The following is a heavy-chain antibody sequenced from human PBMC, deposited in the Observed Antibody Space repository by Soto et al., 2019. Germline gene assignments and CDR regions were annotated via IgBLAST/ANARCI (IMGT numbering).Heavy chain of an antibody. CDR3: ASYGDYDGGDY. V-gene: IGHV4-39*01. D-gene: IGHD4-17*01. Sequence: SETLSLTCTVSGGSISSSSYYWGWIRQPPGKGLEWIGSIYYSGSTYYNLSLKSRVTISVDTSKNQFSLKLSSVTAADTAVYYCASYGDYDGGDYWGQGTLVTVSS. CDR2: IYYSGST. J-gene: IGHJ4*02. CDR1: GGSISSSSYY.